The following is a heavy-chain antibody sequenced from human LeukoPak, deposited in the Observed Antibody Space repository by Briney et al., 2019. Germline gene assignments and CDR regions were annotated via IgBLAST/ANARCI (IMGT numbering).Heavy chain of an antibody. CDR2: ISGSGGST. V-gene: IGHV3-23*01. CDR3: ARDFGGYSGYGNNDY. J-gene: IGHJ4*02. Sequence: GGSLRLSCAASGFTFSSYAMSWVRQAPGKGLQWVSGISGSGGSTYYADSVKGRFTISRDNAKNSLYLQMNSLRAEDTAVYYCARDFGGYSGYGNNDYWGQGTLVTVSS. CDR1: GFTFSSYA. D-gene: IGHD5-12*01.